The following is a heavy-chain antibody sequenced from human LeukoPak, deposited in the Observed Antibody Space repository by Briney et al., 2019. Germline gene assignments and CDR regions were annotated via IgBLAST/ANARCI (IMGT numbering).Heavy chain of an antibody. CDR2: IYYSGST. CDR3: ARDRSVWGSYLDY. Sequence: PSETLSLTCTVSGGSISSGGYYWSWIRQHPGKGLGWIGYIYYSGSTYYNPSLKSRVTISVDTSKNQFSLKLSSVTAADTAVYYCARDRSVWGSYLDYWGQGTLVTVSS. CDR1: GGSISSGGYY. D-gene: IGHD3-16*02. V-gene: IGHV4-31*03. J-gene: IGHJ4*02.